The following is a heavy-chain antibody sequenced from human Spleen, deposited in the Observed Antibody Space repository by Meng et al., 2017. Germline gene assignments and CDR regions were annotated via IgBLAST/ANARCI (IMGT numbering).Heavy chain of an antibody. CDR1: GFTFPNAW. Sequence: GESLKISCEGSGFTFPNAWMTWVRQVPGKRLEWIGRIKSNPDGGTTDYAAPVKGRFIISRDDSKNTVYLQMNSLRAEDTAVYYCARDLAYDSSGPNPDYWGQGTLVTVSS. J-gene: IGHJ4*02. CDR2: IKSNPDGGTT. CDR3: ARDLAYDSSGPNPDY. V-gene: IGHV3-15*01. D-gene: IGHD3-22*01.